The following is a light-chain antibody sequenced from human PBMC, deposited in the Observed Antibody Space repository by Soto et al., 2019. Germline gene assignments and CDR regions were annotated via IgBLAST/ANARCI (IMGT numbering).Light chain of an antibody. Sequence: QSVLTQPASVSGSPGQSITISCTGTSGDIGSYNRVSWYQQHPGKAPKLINYEVTDRPSGVSNRFSGSKSGNTASLTISGLQAEDEAEYYCSSYTNINTRAGVFGTGTKLTVL. CDR3: SSYTNINTRAGV. CDR2: EVT. V-gene: IGLV2-14*01. J-gene: IGLJ1*01. CDR1: SGDIGSYNR.